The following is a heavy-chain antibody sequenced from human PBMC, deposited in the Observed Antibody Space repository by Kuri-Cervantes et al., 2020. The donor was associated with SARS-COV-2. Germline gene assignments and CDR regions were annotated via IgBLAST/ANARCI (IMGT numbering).Heavy chain of an antibody. J-gene: IGHJ6*02. CDR1: VFTFSSYS. Sequence: GESLKISCAASVFTFSSYSMNWVRHAPGKGLEWVSSISSISYIYYADSVKGRFTISRDNAKNSLYLQMNSLRAEDTAVYYCARGGYCSGGSCYSVYYYYYYGMDVWGQGTTVTVSS. D-gene: IGHD2-15*01. CDR3: ARGGYCSGGSCYSVYYYYYYGMDV. V-gene: IGHV3-21*01. CDR2: ISSISYI.